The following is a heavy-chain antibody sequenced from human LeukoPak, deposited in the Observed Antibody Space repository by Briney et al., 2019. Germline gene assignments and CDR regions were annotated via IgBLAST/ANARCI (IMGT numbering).Heavy chain of an antibody. V-gene: IGHV4-34*01. D-gene: IGHD3-10*01. CDR1: GGSFSGYY. CDR2: INHSGST. Sequence: SETLSLTCAVYGGSFSGYYWSWIRQPPGKGLEWIGEINHSGSTSYNPSLKSRVTISVDTSKNQFSLKLSSVTAADTAVYYCARDKSRTYGSADAFDIWGQGTMVTVSS. CDR3: ARDKSRTYGSADAFDI. J-gene: IGHJ3*02.